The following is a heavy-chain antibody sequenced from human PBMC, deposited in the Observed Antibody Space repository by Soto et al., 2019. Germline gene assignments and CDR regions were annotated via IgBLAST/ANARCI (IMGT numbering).Heavy chain of an antibody. D-gene: IGHD6-13*01. CDR2: IYSGGST. CDR3: ARHSSRYPKDYYYYYMDV. Sequence: GGSLRLSCAASGFTVSSNYMSWVRQAPGKGLEWVSVIYSGGSTYYADSVKGRFTISRDNSKNTLYLQMNSLRAEDTAVYYCARHSSRYPKDYYYYYMDVWGKGTTVTVSS. CDR1: GFTVSSNY. V-gene: IGHV3-66*04. J-gene: IGHJ6*03.